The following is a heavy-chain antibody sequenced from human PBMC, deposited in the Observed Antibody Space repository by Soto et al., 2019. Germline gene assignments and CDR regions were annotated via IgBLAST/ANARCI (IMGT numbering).Heavy chain of an antibody. CDR1: GFTFSTYE. V-gene: IGHV3-48*03. D-gene: IGHD3-3*01. Sequence: GGSLRLSCAASGFTFSTYEMTWVRQAPGKGLEWVSYIGSGGTIFYADSVKGRFTISRDNAGNSLYLQMNSLRDEDTAVYYCARGGYYWDNWGRGSLVTVSS. CDR2: IGSGGTI. CDR3: ARGGYYWDN. J-gene: IGHJ4*01.